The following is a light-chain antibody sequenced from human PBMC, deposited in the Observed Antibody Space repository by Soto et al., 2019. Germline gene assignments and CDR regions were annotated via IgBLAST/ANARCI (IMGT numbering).Light chain of an antibody. CDR1: SGHSNYA. V-gene: IGLV4-69*01. Sequence: QLVLTQSPSASASLGASVKLTCTLSSGHSNYAIAWHQQQPEKGPRFLMKLNSDGSHSKGDGIPDRFSGSSSGAERYPTISTLQSEDEADYYCQTWVTGIHIFGGGTKLTVL. CDR2: LNSDGSH. J-gene: IGLJ2*01. CDR3: QTWVTGIHI.